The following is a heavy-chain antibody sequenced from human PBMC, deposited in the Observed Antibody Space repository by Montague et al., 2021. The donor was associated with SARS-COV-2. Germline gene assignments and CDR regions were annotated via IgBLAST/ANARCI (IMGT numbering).Heavy chain of an antibody. CDR3: ARTYYDILTGYYNFDY. Sequence: TLSLTCAVSGGSISSGGYYWSWIRQHPGKGLEWIGYIYYSGSTYYNPSLKSRVTISVDTSKNQFSLTLSSVTAAATSVYYCARTYYDILTGYYNFDYWGQGTLVTVSS. CDR1: GGSISSGGYY. CDR2: IYYSGST. D-gene: IGHD3-9*01. J-gene: IGHJ4*02. V-gene: IGHV4-31*11.